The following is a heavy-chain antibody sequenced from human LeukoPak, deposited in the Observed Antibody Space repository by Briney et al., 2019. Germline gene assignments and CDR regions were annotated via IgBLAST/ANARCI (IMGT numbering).Heavy chain of an antibody. CDR1: GGSISSYS. CDR2: ISTSGST. D-gene: IGHD4/OR15-4a*01. Sequence: SETLSLTCSGSGGSISSYSWSWIRLPAGKGLEWIGRISTSGSTDYNPSLKSRLTMSLDTSTNHFSLKLNSVTAADTAVYYCARQQLKTMASFDSWGQGTLVTVSS. CDR3: ARQQLKTMASFDS. V-gene: IGHV4-4*07. J-gene: IGHJ4*02.